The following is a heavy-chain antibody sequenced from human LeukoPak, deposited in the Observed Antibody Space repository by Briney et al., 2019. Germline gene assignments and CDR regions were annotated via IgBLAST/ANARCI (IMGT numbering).Heavy chain of an antibody. J-gene: IGHJ3*02. V-gene: IGHV3-7*01. Sequence: GSLRLSCAASGFTFSSYWMSWVRQAPGKGLEWVANIKQDGSEKYYVDSVKGRFTISRDNAKNSLYLQMNSLRAEDTAVYYCAREVRGVIIYAFDIWGQGTMVTVSS. CDR3: AREVRGVIIYAFDI. CDR2: IKQDGSEK. CDR1: GFTFSSYW. D-gene: IGHD3-10*01.